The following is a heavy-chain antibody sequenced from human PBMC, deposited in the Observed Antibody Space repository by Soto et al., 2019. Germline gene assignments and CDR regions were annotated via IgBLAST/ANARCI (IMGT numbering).Heavy chain of an antibody. J-gene: IGHJ6*02. V-gene: IGHV3-53*02. CDR1: GFTVSSNY. CDR2: IYSGGST. CDR3: ARDPPATRHGMDV. Sequence: EVQLVETGGGLIQPGGYLRLSCAASGFTVSSNYMNWVRQAPGKGLEWVSVIYSGGSTYCADSVRGRFTISRDNSKNTLYLQMKSLRAEDTAVYYCARDPPATRHGMDVWGHGTTVTVSS.